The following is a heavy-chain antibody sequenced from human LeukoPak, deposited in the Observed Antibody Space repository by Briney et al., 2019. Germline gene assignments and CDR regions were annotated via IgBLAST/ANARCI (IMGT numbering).Heavy chain of an antibody. CDR3: ARGGLSPFDY. CDR1: GGSISSYY. CDR2: IYYSGST. J-gene: IGHJ4*02. V-gene: IGHV4-59*12. Sequence: SETLSLTCTVSGGSISSYYWSWIRQPPGKGLEWIGYIYYSGSTNYNPSLKSRVTVSVDKSKNQFSLKLNSVTAADTAVYYCARGGLSPFDYWGQGTLVTVSS.